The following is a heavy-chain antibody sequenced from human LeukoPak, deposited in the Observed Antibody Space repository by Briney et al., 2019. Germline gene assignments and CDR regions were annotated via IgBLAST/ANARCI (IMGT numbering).Heavy chain of an antibody. CDR1: GYTFTNYD. J-gene: IGHJ4*02. D-gene: IGHD6-13*01. CDR2: MNPNSGNT. CDR3: ASSSGGIAALLGSFDY. V-gene: IGHV1-8*03. Sequence: ASVKVSCKASGYTFTNYDINWVRQATGQGLEWMGWMNPNSGNTGYAQKFQGRVTITRSTSIRTTYMELSSLRSEDTAVYYCASSSGGIAALLGSFDYWGQGTLVTVSS.